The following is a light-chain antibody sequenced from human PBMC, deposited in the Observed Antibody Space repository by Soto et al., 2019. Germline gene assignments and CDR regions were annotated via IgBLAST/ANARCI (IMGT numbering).Light chain of an antibody. CDR3: QQYNNWPRT. V-gene: IGKV3-15*01. CDR1: QSVSSN. CDR2: GAF. J-gene: IGKJ1*01. Sequence: EIVMTQSPGTLSVSPGERVTLSCRTNQSVSSNLAWYQHRPGRAPRLLFYGAFTRATGIPARFSGSGSGTEFTLSISSLQSEDFAVYYCQQYNNWPRTFGQGTKVEIK.